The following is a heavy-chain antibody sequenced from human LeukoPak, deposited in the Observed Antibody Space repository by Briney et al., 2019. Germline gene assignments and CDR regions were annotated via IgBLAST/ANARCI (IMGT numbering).Heavy chain of an antibody. CDR2: ISNDGGGT. V-gene: IGHV3-23*01. J-gene: IGHJ5*02. CDR1: GFIFNNYG. CDR3: AKGSSGYFADL. Sequence: GGSLRLSCAASGFIFNNYGLIWVRQAPGKGLEWVSAISNDGGGTQYADFVKGRFTISRDNSKNTLFLQMSSLRAEDTALYFCAKGSSGYFADLWGQGTLATVSS. D-gene: IGHD3-22*01.